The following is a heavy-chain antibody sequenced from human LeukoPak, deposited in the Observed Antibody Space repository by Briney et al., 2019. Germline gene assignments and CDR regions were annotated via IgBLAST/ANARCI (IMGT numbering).Heavy chain of an antibody. CDR3: ARVAINDYGDYFDY. CDR1: GFTFSSYT. J-gene: IGHJ4*02. V-gene: IGHV3-48*04. D-gene: IGHD4-17*01. CDR2: ISSSDSTI. Sequence: GGSLRLSCAASGFTFSSYTMNWVRQAPGKGLEWVPYISSSDSTIYYADSVKGRFTISRDNAKNSLYLQMNSLRAEDTAVYYCARVAINDYGDYFDYWGQGTLVTVSS.